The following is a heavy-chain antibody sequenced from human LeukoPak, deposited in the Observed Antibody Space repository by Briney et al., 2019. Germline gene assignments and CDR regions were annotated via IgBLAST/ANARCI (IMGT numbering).Heavy chain of an antibody. D-gene: IGHD1-26*01. Sequence: SETLSLTCTVSGGSISSSSYYWGWIRQPPGKGLEWIGSIYYSGSTYYNPSLKSRVTISVDTSKNHLSLNLASVTAADTAVYYCSRESGPFSPFGHWGQGILVTVTS. J-gene: IGHJ4*02. V-gene: IGHV4-39*07. CDR3: SRESGPFSPFGH. CDR1: GGSISSSSYY. CDR2: IYYSGST.